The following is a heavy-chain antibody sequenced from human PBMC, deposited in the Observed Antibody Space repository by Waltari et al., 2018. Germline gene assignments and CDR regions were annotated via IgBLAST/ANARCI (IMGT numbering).Heavy chain of an antibody. D-gene: IGHD6-13*01. J-gene: IGHJ6*02. CDR3: AGGYSSYYGMDV. CDR2: ISSTSSDI. CDR1: GFTFLTYT. Sequence: EVQLVESGGGLVRPGGSWTRSCAAYGFTFLTYTLNWVRQAPGKGLEWVSSISSTSSDIYYADSVKGRFTISRDNAKSSLYLQLNSLRAEDTAVYYCAGGYSSYYGMDVWGQGTTVTVSS. V-gene: IGHV3-21*02.